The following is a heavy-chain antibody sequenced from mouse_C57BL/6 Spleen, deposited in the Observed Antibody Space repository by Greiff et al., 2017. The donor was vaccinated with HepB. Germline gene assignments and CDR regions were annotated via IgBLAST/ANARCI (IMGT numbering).Heavy chain of an antibody. CDR3: ARGGYGYDPYYDMDY. Sequence: VQLQQSDAELVKPGASVKISCKVSGYTFTDHTIHWMKQRPEQGLEWIGYIYPRDGSTKYNEKFKGKATLTADKSSSTAYMQLNSLTSEDSAVYFCARGGYGYDPYYDMDYWGQGTSVTVSS. D-gene: IGHD2-2*01. J-gene: IGHJ4*01. V-gene: IGHV1-78*01. CDR2: IYPRDGST. CDR1: GYTFTDHT.